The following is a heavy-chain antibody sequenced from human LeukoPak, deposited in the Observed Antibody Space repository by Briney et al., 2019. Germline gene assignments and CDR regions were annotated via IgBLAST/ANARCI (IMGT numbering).Heavy chain of an antibody. Sequence: PSETLSLTCAVYGGSFSGYYWSWIRQPPEKGLEWIGEINHSGSTNYNPSLKSRVTISVDTSKNQFSLKLSSVTAADTAVYYCARAWGSSWSFDYWGQGTLVTVSS. CDR3: ARAWGSSWSFDY. D-gene: IGHD6-13*01. V-gene: IGHV4-34*01. J-gene: IGHJ4*02. CDR1: GGSFSGYY. CDR2: INHSGST.